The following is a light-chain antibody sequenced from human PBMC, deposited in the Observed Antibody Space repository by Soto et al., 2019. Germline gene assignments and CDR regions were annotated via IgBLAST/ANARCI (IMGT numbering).Light chain of an antibody. V-gene: IGLV2-14*03. Sequence: QSALTQPASVSGSPGQSLTISCTGTSSDIVSYSNVSWYQQHPGKAPKFMIFHVDNRPPGVSDRFSGSKSGNTASLTISGLQAEDEADYYCALYTNTRSVVFGGGTKLTVL. CDR1: SSDIVSYSN. CDR2: HVD. J-gene: IGLJ2*01. CDR3: ALYTNTRSVV.